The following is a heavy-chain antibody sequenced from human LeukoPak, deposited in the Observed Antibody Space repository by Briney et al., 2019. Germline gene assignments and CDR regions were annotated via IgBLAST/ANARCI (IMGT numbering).Heavy chain of an antibody. CDR1: GYSISSGYY. V-gene: IGHV4-38-2*02. Sequence: SETLSLTCTVSGYSISSGYYWGWIRQPPGKGLEWIGSIYHSGSTYYNPSLKSRVTISVDTSKNQFSLKLSSVTAADTVVYYCARNHSQTTVTPKTNCYYYYMDVWGKGTTVTVSS. CDR3: ARNHSQTTVTPKTNCYYYYMDV. CDR2: IYHSGST. J-gene: IGHJ6*03. D-gene: IGHD4-17*01.